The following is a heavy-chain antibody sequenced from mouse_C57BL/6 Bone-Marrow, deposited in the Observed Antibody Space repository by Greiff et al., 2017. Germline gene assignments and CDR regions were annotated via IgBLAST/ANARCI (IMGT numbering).Heavy chain of an antibody. J-gene: IGHJ4*01. D-gene: IGHD1-1*01. CDR2: IHPNSGST. Sequence: VKLVESGAELVKPGASVKLSCKASGYTFTSYWMHWVKQRPGQGLEWIGMIHPNSGSTNYNEKFKSKATLTVDKSSSTAYMHLSSLTSEDSAVYYCAPHDGSSVAMDYWGQGTSVTVSS. V-gene: IGHV1-64*01. CDR1: GYTFTSYW. CDR3: APHDGSSVAMDY.